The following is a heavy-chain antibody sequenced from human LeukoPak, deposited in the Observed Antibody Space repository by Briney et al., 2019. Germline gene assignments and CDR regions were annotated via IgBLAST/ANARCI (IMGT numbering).Heavy chain of an antibody. Sequence: PGGSLRLSCAASGFTFSSYSMNWARQAPGKGLEWVSSISSSSSYIYYADSVKGRFTISRDNAKNSLYLQMNSLRAEDTAVYYCASAVAGTDYYYGMDVWGQGTTVTVSS. CDR2: ISSSSSYI. D-gene: IGHD6-19*01. CDR3: ASAVAGTDYYYGMDV. V-gene: IGHV3-21*01. J-gene: IGHJ6*02. CDR1: GFTFSSYS.